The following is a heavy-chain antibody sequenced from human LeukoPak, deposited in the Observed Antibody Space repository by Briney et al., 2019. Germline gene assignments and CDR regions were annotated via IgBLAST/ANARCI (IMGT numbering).Heavy chain of an antibody. CDR2: IYQSGST. CDR1: GHSISSGHY. D-gene: IGHD4-23*01. CDR3: ARESLNYGGNRILDY. V-gene: IGHV4-38-2*02. Sequence: SETLSLTCGISGHSISSGHYWGWIRQPPGKGLEGIGNIYQSGSTYYNTSLKSRVTISVDTSKNQFSLNLNSVTAADTAVYYCARESLNYGGNRILDYWGQGALVIVSS. J-gene: IGHJ4*02.